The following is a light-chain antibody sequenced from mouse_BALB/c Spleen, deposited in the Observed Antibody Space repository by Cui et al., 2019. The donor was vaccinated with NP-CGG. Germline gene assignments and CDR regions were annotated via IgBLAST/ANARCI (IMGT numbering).Light chain of an antibody. J-gene: IGLJ1*01. CDR1: TVAVTTSNY. V-gene: IGLV2*02. CDR2: GTN. CDR3: ALWYSTHWV. Sequence: HAVVIQESALTTSHGGTGILTSGSRTVAVTTSNYANWVQEKPDHLFTGLIGGTNNRAPGVPVRFSGFLIGDKASLTITGAQTEDDAMYFCALWYSTHWVFGGGTKLTVL.